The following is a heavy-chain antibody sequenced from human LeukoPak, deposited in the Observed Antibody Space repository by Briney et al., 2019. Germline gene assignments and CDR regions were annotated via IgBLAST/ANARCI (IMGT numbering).Heavy chain of an antibody. V-gene: IGHV3-53*01. J-gene: IGHJ4*02. CDR1: GFTVSSNY. CDR3: AREKGYYYDSSGYCDY. Sequence: GGSLRLSCAASGFTVSSNYMSWVRQAPGKGLEWVSVIYSGGSTYYADSVKGRFTISRDNSKNALYLQMNSLRAEDTAVYYCAREKGYYYDSSGYCDYWGQGTLVTVSS. D-gene: IGHD3-22*01. CDR2: IYSGGST.